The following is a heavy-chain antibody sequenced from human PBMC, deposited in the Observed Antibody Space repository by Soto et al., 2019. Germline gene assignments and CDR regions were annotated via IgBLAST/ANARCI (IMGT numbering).Heavy chain of an antibody. D-gene: IGHD6-6*01. CDR1: GGSISSYY. J-gene: IGHJ5*02. V-gene: IGHV4-4*07. CDR2: IYTSGST. CDR3: ARDEGSSSSGYNWFDP. Sequence: PSETLSLTCTVSGGSISSYYWSWIRQPAGKGLEWIGRIYTSGSTNYNPSLKSRVTMSVDTSKKQFSLKLSSVTAADTAVYYCARDEGSSSSGYNWFDPWGQGTLVTVS.